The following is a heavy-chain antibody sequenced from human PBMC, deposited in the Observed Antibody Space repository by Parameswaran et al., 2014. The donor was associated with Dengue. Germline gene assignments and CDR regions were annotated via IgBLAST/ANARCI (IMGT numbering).Heavy chain of an antibody. J-gene: IGHJ4*02. CDR2: INPNSGGT. V-gene: IGHV1-2*02. CDR3: AREQGYDYVWGSFEI. Sequence: WVRQAPGQGLEWMGWINPNSGGTNYAQKFQGRVTMTRDTSISTAYMELSRLRSDDTAVYYCAREQGYDYVWGSFEIWGQGTLVTVSS. D-gene: IGHD3-16*01.